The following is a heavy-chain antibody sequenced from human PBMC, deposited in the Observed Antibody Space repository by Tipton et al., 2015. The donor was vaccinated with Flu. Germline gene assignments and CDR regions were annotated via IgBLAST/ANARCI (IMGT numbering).Heavy chain of an antibody. CDR3: ARGPESIVGATGGWFDP. Sequence: LRLSCAVYGGSFSGYYWSWIRQPPGKGLEWIGEINHSGSTNYNPSLKSRVTISVDTSKNQFSLKLSSVTAADTAVYYCARGPESIVGATGGWFDPWGQGTLATVSS. CDR2: INHSGST. CDR1: GGSFSGYY. J-gene: IGHJ5*02. V-gene: IGHV4-34*01. D-gene: IGHD1-26*01.